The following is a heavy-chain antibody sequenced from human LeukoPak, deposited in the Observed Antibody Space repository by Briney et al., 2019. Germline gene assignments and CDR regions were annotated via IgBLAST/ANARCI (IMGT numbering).Heavy chain of an antibody. D-gene: IGHD3-10*01. CDR2: ISYDGSNK. V-gene: IGHV3-30*18. CDR1: GFTFSSHG. J-gene: IGHJ6*02. CDR3: PKDRATGTQFYFYGMDV. Sequence: GRSLRLSCAASGFTFSSHGMHWVRQAPGKGLEWVAVISYDGSNKYYADSVKGRFTISRDNSKNTLYLQMNSLSAEDTAVYYCPKDRATGTQFYFYGMDVWGQGTTVTVSS.